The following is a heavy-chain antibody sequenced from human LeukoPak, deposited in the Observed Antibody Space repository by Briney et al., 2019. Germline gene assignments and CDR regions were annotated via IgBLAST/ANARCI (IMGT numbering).Heavy chain of an antibody. CDR2: ISAYNGNT. Sequence: ASVKVSCKASGYTFTSYGISWVRQAPGQGLEWMGWISAYNGNTYYAQKLQGRVTMTTNTSTSTAYMELRSLRSDDTAVYYCARERTQYCSSTSCYTWSYFDYWGQGTLVTVSS. V-gene: IGHV1-18*01. J-gene: IGHJ4*02. CDR3: ARERTQYCSSTSCYTWSYFDY. CDR1: GYTFTSYG. D-gene: IGHD2-2*02.